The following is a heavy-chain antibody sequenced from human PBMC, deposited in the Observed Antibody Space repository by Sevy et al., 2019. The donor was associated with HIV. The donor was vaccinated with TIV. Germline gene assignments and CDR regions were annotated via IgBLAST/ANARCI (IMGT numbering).Heavy chain of an antibody. J-gene: IGHJ5*02. V-gene: IGHV3-30*18. CDR1: GFTFSSYG. CDR3: AKDQGVLLWFGEKGNWFDP. Sequence: GGSLRLSCAASGFTFSSYGMHWVRQAPGKGLEWVAVISYDGSNKYYADSVKGRFTISRDNSKNTRYLQMNSLRAEDTAVYYCAKDQGVLLWFGEKGNWFDPWGQGTLVTVSS. CDR2: ISYDGSNK. D-gene: IGHD3-10*01.